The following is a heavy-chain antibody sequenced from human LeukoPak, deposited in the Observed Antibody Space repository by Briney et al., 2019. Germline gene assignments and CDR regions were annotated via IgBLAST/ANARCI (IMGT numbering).Heavy chain of an antibody. V-gene: IGHV4-39*01. CDR2: IYYSGST. CDR1: GGSISSSSYY. CDR3: ARHFRTVWSGYRWDWFDP. D-gene: IGHD3-3*01. J-gene: IGHJ5*02. Sequence: SETLSPTCTVSGGSISSSSYYWGWIRQPPGKGLESIGSIYYSGSTYYNPSLKSRVTISVDTSKNQFSLKLSSVTAADTAVYYCARHFRTVWSGYRWDWFDPWGQGTLVTVSS.